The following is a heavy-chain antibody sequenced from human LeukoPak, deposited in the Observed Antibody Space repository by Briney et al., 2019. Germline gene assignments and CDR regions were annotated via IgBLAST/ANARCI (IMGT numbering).Heavy chain of an antibody. CDR1: GYTFTSYA. J-gene: IGHJ4*02. V-gene: IGHV1-3*01. Sequence: ASVKVSCKASGYTFTSYAMHWVRQAPGQKLEWMGWINAGNGNTKYSQKFQGRVTITRDTSASTAYMELRSLRSDDTAVYYCARVRYYVTYYFDYWGQGTLVTVSS. D-gene: IGHD3-10*02. CDR2: INAGNGNT. CDR3: ARVRYYVTYYFDY.